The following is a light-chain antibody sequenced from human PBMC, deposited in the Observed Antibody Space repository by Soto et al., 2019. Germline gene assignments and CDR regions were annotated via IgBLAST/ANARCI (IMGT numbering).Light chain of an antibody. J-gene: IGKJ1*01. CDR3: QQSYSTPWT. V-gene: IGKV1-39*01. CDR2: AAS. Sequence: DSQMTQSPSSLSASVGDRVTITCRASQSISSYLNWYQQKPGKAPKLLIYAASSLQSGVPSRFSGSGSGTDFTLTISSLQPEDFATYYCQQSYSTPWTVGQGTKVEIK. CDR1: QSISSY.